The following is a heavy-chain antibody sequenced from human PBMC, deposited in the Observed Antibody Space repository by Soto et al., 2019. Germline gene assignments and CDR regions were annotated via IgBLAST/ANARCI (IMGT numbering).Heavy chain of an antibody. Sequence: SGPTLVDPTQTLTLTCTYSGISLSSGVVGVGWIRQPPGEALEWLALIYWNAEQYYNPSLRNRLTITRDPSKNQVVLTLTNMDPVDTATYYCAHRLPGPSGYGVWGQGTTVTVSS. V-gene: IGHV2-5*01. CDR2: IYWNAEQ. J-gene: IGHJ6*02. CDR1: GISLSSGVVG. CDR3: AHRLPGPSGYGV. D-gene: IGHD6-13*01.